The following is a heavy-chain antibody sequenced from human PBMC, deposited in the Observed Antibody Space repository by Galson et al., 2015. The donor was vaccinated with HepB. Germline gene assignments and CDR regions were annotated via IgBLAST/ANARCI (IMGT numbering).Heavy chain of an antibody. CDR1: GFTFSSYG. CDR2: ISYDGSNK. J-gene: IGHJ4*02. Sequence: SLRLSCAASGFTFSSYGMHWVRQAPGKGLEWVAVISYDGSNKYYADSVKGRFTISRDNSKNTLYLQMNSLRAEDTAVYYCAKQFQSGTTVKATGSGYWGQGTLVTVPS. V-gene: IGHV3-30*18. D-gene: IGHD4-17*01. CDR3: AKQFQSGTTVKATGSGY.